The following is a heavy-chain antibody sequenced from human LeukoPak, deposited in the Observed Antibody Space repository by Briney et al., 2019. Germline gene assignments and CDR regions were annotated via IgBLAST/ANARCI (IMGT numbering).Heavy chain of an antibody. Sequence: ASVKVSCKASGYTFTSYYMHWVRQAPGQGLEWMGIINPSGGSTSYAQKFQGRVTMTRDMSTSTAYMDLRSLRSDDTAVYYCARDLRYSSGWSASGMDVWGKGTTVTISS. CDR1: GYTFTSYY. CDR2: INPSGGST. J-gene: IGHJ6*03. V-gene: IGHV1-46*01. D-gene: IGHD6-19*01. CDR3: ARDLRYSSGWSASGMDV.